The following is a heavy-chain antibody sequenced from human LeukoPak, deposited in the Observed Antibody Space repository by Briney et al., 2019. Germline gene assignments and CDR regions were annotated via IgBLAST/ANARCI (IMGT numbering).Heavy chain of an antibody. CDR2: IYHSGST. D-gene: IGHD1-26*01. CDR1: GYSISSGYY. CDR3: ARDPRPKYSGSPPDY. Sequence: SETLSLTCTVSGYSISSGYYWGWIRQPPGKGLEWIGSIYHSGSTYYNPSLKSRVTISVDTSKNQFSLKLSSVTAADTAVYYCARDPRPKYSGSPPDYWGQGTLVTVSS. J-gene: IGHJ4*02. V-gene: IGHV4-38-2*02.